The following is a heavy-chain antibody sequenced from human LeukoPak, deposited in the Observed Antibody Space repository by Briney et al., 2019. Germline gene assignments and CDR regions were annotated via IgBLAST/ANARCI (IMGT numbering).Heavy chain of an antibody. CDR2: ISSSSSYI. J-gene: IGHJ6*02. Sequence: GGSLRLSCAASGFTFSSYSMNWVRQAPGKGLEWVSSISSSSSYIYYADSVKGRFTISRDNAKSSLYLQMNSLRAEDTAVYYCASFLPQTTDVWGQGTTVTVSS. D-gene: IGHD2/OR15-2a*01. CDR1: GFTFSSYS. V-gene: IGHV3-21*01. CDR3: ASFLPQTTDV.